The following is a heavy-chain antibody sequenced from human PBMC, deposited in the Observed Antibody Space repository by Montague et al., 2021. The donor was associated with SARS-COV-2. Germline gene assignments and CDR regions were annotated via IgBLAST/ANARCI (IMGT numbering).Heavy chain of an antibody. D-gene: IGHD6-13*01. CDR3: AKQYSSRWYPQYFQH. CDR2: ICSGGSST. Sequence: SLRLSCAASGFTFSSYAMSWVRQAPGKGLEWVSVICSGGSSTYYADSAKGRFTISRDNSKNTLYLQMNSLRAEDTAVYYCAKQYSSRWYPQYFQHWGQGTLVTVSS. J-gene: IGHJ1*01. V-gene: IGHV3-23*03. CDR1: GFTFSSYA.